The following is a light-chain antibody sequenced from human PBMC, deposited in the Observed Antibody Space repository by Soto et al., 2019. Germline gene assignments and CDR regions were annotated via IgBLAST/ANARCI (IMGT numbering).Light chain of an antibody. CDR2: VVT. CDR1: STDIGSYNF. V-gene: IGLV2-14*03. Sequence: QSALTQPASVSGSPGQSITISCTGTSTDIGSYNFVSWYQQHPGKAPKLMIYVVTDRPSGVSNRFSGSKSGNTASLTISGLQSDDEADYYCSSYTSSSTWVFGGGTKLTV. CDR3: SSYTSSSTWV. J-gene: IGLJ3*02.